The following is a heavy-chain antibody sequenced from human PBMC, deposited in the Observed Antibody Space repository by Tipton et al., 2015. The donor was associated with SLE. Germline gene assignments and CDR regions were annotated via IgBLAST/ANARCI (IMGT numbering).Heavy chain of an antibody. J-gene: IGHJ4*02. CDR3: ARGSEYNLY. V-gene: IGHV3-74*01. Sequence: SLRLSCAASGFTLSNYWMFWVRQAPGKGLVWVSRINNDGSGAWYAESVKGRFTISRDNAKNSLYLQMNSLRAEDTAVYYCARGSEYNLYWGQGTLVTVSS. CDR1: GFTLSNYW. D-gene: IGHD1-1*01. CDR2: INNDGSGA.